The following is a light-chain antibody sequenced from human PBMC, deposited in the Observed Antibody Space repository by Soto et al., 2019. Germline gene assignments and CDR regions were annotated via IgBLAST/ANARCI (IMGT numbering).Light chain of an antibody. Sequence: TQPASVSGSPGQSITISCTRTSSDVGGYNYVSWYQQHPGKAPKLMIYEVSNSPSGLSNRCSGSKSGNTASLTISGLQAEDEADYYCSSYTSSSTPGVFGTGTKVTVL. CDR1: SSDVGGYNY. J-gene: IGLJ1*01. CDR2: EVS. V-gene: IGLV2-14*01. CDR3: SSYTSSSTPGV.